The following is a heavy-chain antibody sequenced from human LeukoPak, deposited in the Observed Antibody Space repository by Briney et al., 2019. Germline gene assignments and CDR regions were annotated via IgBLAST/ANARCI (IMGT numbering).Heavy chain of an antibody. CDR1: GGSFSGYY. J-gene: IGHJ4*02. CDR3: ARYGDYGFNDY. CDR2: INHSGST. D-gene: IGHD4-17*01. Sequence: SETLSLTCAVYGGSFSGYYWSWIRQPPGKGLEWIGEINHSGSTNYNPSLKSRVTISVDTSKNQFSLKLSSVTAADTAVYYCARYGDYGFNDYWGQGTLVTVSS. V-gene: IGHV4-34*01.